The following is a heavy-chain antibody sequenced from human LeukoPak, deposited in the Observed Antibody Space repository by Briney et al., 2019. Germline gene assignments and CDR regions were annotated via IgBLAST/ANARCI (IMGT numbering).Heavy chain of an antibody. CDR1: XXXX. CDR3: ARRNRGYDSSGYYRGYYGMDV. D-gene: IGHD3-22*01. J-gene: IGHJ6*02. Sequence: XXXXISWVRQAPGXGLEXMGWISAYNGNTNYAQKLQGRVTMTTDTSTSTAYMELRSLRSDDTAVYYCARRNRGYDSSGYYRGYYGMDVWGQGTTVTVSS. CDR2: ISAYNGNT. V-gene: IGHV1-18*01.